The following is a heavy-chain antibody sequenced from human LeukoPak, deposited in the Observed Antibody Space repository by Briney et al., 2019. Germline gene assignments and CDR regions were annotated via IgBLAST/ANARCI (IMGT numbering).Heavy chain of an antibody. CDR1: GGSISSSSYY. CDR2: IYYSGST. V-gene: IGHV4-39*01. D-gene: IGHD3-3*01. CDR3: ARLNPYDFWSGYYM. Sequence: SETLSLTCTVSGGSISSSSYYWGWIRQPPGKGLEWIGSIYYSGSTYYNPSLKSRVTISVDTSKNQFSLKLSPVTAADTAVYYCARLNPYDFWSGYYMWGQGTLVTVSS. J-gene: IGHJ4*02.